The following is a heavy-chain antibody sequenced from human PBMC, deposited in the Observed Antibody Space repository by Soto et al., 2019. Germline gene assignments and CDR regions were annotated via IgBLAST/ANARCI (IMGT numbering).Heavy chain of an antibody. CDR3: ASTGILRKNWFDP. J-gene: IGHJ5*02. CDR1: GYTFTSYY. V-gene: IGHV1-46*01. CDR2: INPSGGST. Sequence: ASVKVSCKASGYTFTSYYMHLVRQAPGQGLEWMGIINPSGGSTSYAQKFQGRVTMTRDTSTSTVYMELSSLRSEDTAVYYCASTGILRKNWFDPWGQGTLVTVSS. D-gene: IGHD2-15*01.